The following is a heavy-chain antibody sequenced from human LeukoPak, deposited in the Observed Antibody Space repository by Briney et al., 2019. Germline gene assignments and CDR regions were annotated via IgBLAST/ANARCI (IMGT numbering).Heavy chain of an antibody. V-gene: IGHV4-4*07. CDR2: IYTSGST. D-gene: IGHD6-19*01. CDR1: GGSISSYY. Sequence: SETLSLTCTVSGGSISSYYWSWIRQPAGKGLEWIGRIYTSGSTNYNPSLKSRVTMSVDTSKNQFSLKLSSVTAADTAVYYCARTNSSGWYFVAFDIWGQGTMVTVSS. CDR3: ARTNSSGWYFVAFDI. J-gene: IGHJ3*02.